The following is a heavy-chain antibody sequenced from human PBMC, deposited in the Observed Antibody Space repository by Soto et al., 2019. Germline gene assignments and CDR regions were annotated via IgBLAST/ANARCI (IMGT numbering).Heavy chain of an antibody. J-gene: IGHJ4*02. D-gene: IGHD2-21*02. Sequence: EVQLVESGGGLIQPGGSLRLSCAASGFTVSSNYMSWLRQAPGKGLEWVSVIYSGGSTYYADSVKGRFTISRDNSKNTLYLQMNSLRGEDTAVYYCARNGYCGGDCYIDYWGQGTLVTVSS. V-gene: IGHV3-53*01. CDR3: ARNGYCGGDCYIDY. CDR2: IYSGGST. CDR1: GFTVSSNY.